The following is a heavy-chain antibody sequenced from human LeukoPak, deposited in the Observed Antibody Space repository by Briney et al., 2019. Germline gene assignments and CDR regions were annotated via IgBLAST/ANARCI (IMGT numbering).Heavy chain of an antibody. CDR1: GGSIRSYY. V-gene: IGHV4-59*08. J-gene: IGHJ4*02. CDR3: ARQSNPGYSSSWFDY. CDR2: IYYSGGT. D-gene: IGHD6-13*01. Sequence: PSETLSLTCTVSGGSIRSYYWSWIRQPPGKGLEWIGYIYYSGGTNYNPSLKSRVTISVDTSKNQFSLKLSSVTAADTAVYYCARQSNPGYSSSWFDYWGQGTLVTVSS.